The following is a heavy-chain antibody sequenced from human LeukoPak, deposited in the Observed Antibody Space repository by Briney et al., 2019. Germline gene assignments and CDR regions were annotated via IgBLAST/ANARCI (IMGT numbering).Heavy chain of an antibody. CDR2: ISSSGSTI. Sequence: GGSLRLSCAASGFTFSSYDMDWVRQAPGKGLGWVSYISSSGSTIYYADSVKGRFTTSRDNAKNSLYLQMSSLRADDTALYYCAREASVAVRRFEYWGQGSLVTVSS. CDR3: AREASVAVRRFEY. J-gene: IGHJ4*02. CDR1: GFTFSSYD. V-gene: IGHV3-48*03. D-gene: IGHD6-19*01.